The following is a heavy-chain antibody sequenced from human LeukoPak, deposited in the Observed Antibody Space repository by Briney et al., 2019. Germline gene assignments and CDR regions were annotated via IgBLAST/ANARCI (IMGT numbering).Heavy chain of an antibody. D-gene: IGHD2-2*01. CDR3: ARDGSVVPAAYYYYGMDV. CDR2: ISSSSSYI. V-gene: IGHV3-21*01. Sequence: GGSLRLSCADSGFTFSGYSMNWVRQAPGKGLEWVSSISSSSSYIYYADSVKGRVTIPRDNAKNSLYLQMNSLRAEDTAVYYCARDGSVVPAAYYYYGMDVWGQGTTVTVSS. J-gene: IGHJ6*02. CDR1: GFTFSGYS.